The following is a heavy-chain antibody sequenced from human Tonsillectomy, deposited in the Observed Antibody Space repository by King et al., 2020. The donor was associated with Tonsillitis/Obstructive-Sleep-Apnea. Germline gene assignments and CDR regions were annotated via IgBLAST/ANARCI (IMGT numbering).Heavy chain of an antibody. CDR2: IYPGDSDT. CDR3: ASAPSDVRYYGMDV. CDR1: GHSFTSNW. J-gene: IGHJ6*02. Sequence: VQLVESGAEEKKPGESLKISCKGSGHSFTSNWIGWVRQMPGKGLEWMGIIYPGDSDTRYSPSFQGRVSISADKSISTAYLQWNSLKASDTAMYYCASAPSDVRYYGMDVWGQGTTVTVSS. V-gene: IGHV5-51*01.